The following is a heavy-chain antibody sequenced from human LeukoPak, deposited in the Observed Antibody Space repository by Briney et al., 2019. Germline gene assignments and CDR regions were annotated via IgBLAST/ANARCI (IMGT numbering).Heavy chain of an antibody. CDR1: GDSVSSNSAA. CDR3: ARISLTGYAPISGYCDY. D-gene: IGHD3-9*01. CDR2: TYYRSKWYN. V-gene: IGHV6-1*01. J-gene: IGHJ4*02. Sequence: SQTLSLTCAISGDSVSSNSAAWNWLRQSPSRGLEWLGRTYYRSKWYNDYAVSVKSRITINPDTSKNQFSLKLTSVTAADTAVYYCARISLTGYAPISGYCDYWGQGTLVTVSS.